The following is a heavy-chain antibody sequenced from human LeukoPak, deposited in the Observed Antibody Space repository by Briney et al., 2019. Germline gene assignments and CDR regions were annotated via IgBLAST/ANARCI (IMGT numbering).Heavy chain of an antibody. V-gene: IGHV3-20*01. Sequence: GGSLRLSCAASGFTFDDYGMSWVRQAPGQGLEWVSGINWNGGSTGYADSVKGRFTISRDNAKNSLYLQMNSLRAEDTALYHCARAPQFSITAAGTGWFDPWGQGTLVTVSS. CDR1: GFTFDDYG. CDR2: INWNGGST. J-gene: IGHJ5*02. D-gene: IGHD6-13*01. CDR3: ARAPQFSITAAGTGWFDP.